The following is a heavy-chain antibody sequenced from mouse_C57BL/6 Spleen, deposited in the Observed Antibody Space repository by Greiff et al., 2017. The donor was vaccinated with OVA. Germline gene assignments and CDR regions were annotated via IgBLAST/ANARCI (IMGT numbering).Heavy chain of an antibody. Sequence: QVQLKESGPELVKPGASVKISCKASGYAFSSSWMNWVKQRPGKGLEWIGRIYPGDGDTNYNGKFKGKATLTADKSSSTAYMQLSSLTSEDSAVYFCARATTVVDFDYWGQGTTLTVSS. D-gene: IGHD1-1*01. V-gene: IGHV1-82*01. CDR1: GYAFSSSW. CDR2: IYPGDGDT. J-gene: IGHJ2*01. CDR3: ARATTVVDFDY.